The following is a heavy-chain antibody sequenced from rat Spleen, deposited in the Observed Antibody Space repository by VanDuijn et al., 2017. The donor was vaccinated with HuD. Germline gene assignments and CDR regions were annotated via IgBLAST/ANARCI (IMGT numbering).Heavy chain of an antibody. CDR1: GFTFNNYW. D-gene: IGHD1-2*01. J-gene: IGHJ2*01. Sequence: EVQLVESGGGLVQPGRSLKLSCVASGFTFNNYWMSWIRQAPGKGLEWVASITNTGGSIYYPDSVKGRFTISRDNAQITLYLQMDSLRSEDTATYYCASVAALHYFDYWGQGVMVTVSS. V-gene: IGHV5-31*01. CDR2: ITNTGGSI. CDR3: ASVAALHYFDY.